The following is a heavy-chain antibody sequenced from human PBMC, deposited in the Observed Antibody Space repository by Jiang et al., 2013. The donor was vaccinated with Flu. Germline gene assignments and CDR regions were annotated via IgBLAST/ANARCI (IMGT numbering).Heavy chain of an antibody. V-gene: IGHV1-18*01. Sequence: QLVESGAEVKKPGASVKVSCKASGYAFTSYGISWVRQAPGQGLEWMGWISAYNGNTNYAQKLQGRVTMTTDTSTSTAYMELRSLRSDDTAVYYCARDGWIQSQIYYYYYGMDVWGQGTTVTVSS. D-gene: IGHD5-18*01. CDR3: ARDGWIQSQIYYYYYGMDV. CDR1: GYAFTSYG. J-gene: IGHJ6*02. CDR2: ISAYNGNT.